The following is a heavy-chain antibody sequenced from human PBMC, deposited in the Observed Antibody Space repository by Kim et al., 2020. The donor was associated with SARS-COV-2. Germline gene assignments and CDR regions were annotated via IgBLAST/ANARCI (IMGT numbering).Heavy chain of an antibody. J-gene: IGHJ1*01. CDR1: GFTFSSYA. CDR3: AKDLGGSDVREYFQH. CDR2: ISGSGGST. D-gene: IGHD1-26*01. Sequence: GGSLRLSCAASGFTFSSYAMSWVRQAPGKGLEWVSAISGSGGSTYYADSVKGRFTISRDNSKNTLYLQMNSLRAEDTAVYYCAKDLGGSDVREYFQHWGQGTLVTVSS. V-gene: IGHV3-23*01.